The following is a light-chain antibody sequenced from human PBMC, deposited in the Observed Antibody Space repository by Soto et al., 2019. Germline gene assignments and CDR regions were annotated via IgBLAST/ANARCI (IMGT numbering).Light chain of an antibody. Sequence: DIVLTQSPGTLSLSPGERATLSCRASQSVNSNYLAWYQQKPGQAARLLIYGASSRATGIPDRFSGVGSGTDFTLTISRLEPEDFAVYYCQQYGSSPPTLGGATKVDIK. CDR1: QSVNSNY. J-gene: IGKJ4*01. CDR2: GAS. V-gene: IGKV3-20*01. CDR3: QQYGSSPPT.